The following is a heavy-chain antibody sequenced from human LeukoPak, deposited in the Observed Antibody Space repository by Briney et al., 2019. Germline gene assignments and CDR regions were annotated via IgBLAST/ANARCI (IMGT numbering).Heavy chain of an antibody. CDR1: GYTFTGYY. CDR3: ARDPGDGYNYSDY. V-gene: IGHV1-2*02. CDR2: INPNSGGT. Sequence: GASVKVSCKASGYTFTGYYMHWVRQAPGQGLEWMGWINPNSGGTNYAQKFQGRVTMTRDTSISTAYMELSRLRSDDTAVYYCARDPGDGYNYSDYWGQGTLVTVSS. J-gene: IGHJ4*02. D-gene: IGHD5-24*01.